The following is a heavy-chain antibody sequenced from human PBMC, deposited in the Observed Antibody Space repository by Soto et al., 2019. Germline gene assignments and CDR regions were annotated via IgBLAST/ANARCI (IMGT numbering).Heavy chain of an antibody. V-gene: IGHV1-8*01. Sequence: QVQLVQSGAEVKKPGASVKVSCKASGYTFTSYDINWVRQATGQGLEYLGWMNPNSGNTGYVQKFQGRVTMTRDTSXRTAYMERSSLRSEDTAVYFCARGVKYGAYSRWFDPWCQGTLVTVSS. CDR2: MNPNSGNT. CDR3: ARGVKYGAYSRWFDP. D-gene: IGHD4-17*01. CDR1: GYTFTSYD. J-gene: IGHJ5*02.